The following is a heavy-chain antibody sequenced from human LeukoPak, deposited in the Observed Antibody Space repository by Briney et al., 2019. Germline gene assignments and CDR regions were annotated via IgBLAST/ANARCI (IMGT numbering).Heavy chain of an antibody. J-gene: IGHJ4*02. D-gene: IGHD3-3*01. CDR2: INSDGSST. CDR1: GFTFSSYW. V-gene: IGHV3-74*01. Sequence: GGSLRLSCAVSGFTFSSYWMHWVRQAPGKGLVWVSRINSDGSSTSYAESVKGRFTISRDNSKNTLYLQMNSLRAEDTAVYYCANFGSGFLEWLEYWGQGTLVTVSS. CDR3: ANFGSGFLEWLEY.